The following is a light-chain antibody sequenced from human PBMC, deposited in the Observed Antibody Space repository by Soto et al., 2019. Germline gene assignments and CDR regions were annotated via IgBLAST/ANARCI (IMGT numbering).Light chain of an antibody. J-gene: IGLJ2*01. V-gene: IGLV1-44*01. CDR3: AVWHDSLKVV. CDR2: SNN. CDR1: SSNIGSNT. Sequence: QSALTQPPSASGTPGQRVTISCSGSSSNIGSNTVSWYQQLPGTAPKLLISSNNQRPSGVPDRFSGSKSGTSASLAISGLQSEDEADYYCAVWHDSLKVVFGGGTKVTVL.